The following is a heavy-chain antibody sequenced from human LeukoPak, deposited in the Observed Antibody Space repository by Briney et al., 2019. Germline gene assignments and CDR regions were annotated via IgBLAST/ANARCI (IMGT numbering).Heavy chain of an antibody. CDR2: IYYSGST. J-gene: IGHJ6*03. V-gene: IGHV4-59*01. CDR3: ARGGGMGYYYYYMDV. D-gene: IGHD3-16*01. Sequence: SETLSLTCTLSGRSIISFYWSWIRQPPGEGLEWVGYIYYSGSTNYNPSLKIRVTISVDTSKNQFSLKLSSVTAADTAVYYCARGGGMGYYYYYMDVWGKGTTVTISS. CDR1: GRSIISFY.